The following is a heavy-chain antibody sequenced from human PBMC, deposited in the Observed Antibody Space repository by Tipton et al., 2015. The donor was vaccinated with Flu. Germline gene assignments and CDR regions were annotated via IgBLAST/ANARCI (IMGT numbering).Heavy chain of an antibody. CDR3: ARAGWLLPFDY. CDR1: GGSISSGSYY. V-gene: IGHV4-61*02. CDR2: IYTSGST. Sequence: TLSLTCTASGGSISSGSYYWSWIRQPAGKGLEWIGRIYTSGSTNYNPSLKSRVTISVDTSKNQFSLKLSSVTAADTAVYYCARAGWLLPFDYWGQGTLVTVSS. D-gene: IGHD3-22*01. J-gene: IGHJ4*02.